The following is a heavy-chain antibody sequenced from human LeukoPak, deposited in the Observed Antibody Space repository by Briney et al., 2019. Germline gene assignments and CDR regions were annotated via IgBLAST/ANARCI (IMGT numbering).Heavy chain of an antibody. CDR3: ARGRRWLPPEHFDY. V-gene: IGHV1-18*01. CDR1: GYTFTSYG. Sequence: GASVKVSCKASGYTFTSYGINWVRQAPGQGLEWMGWINPYNGNTAYAHKLQGRVTMTTDTSTSTAYMELGSLRSDDTAVYYCARGRRWLPPEHFDYWGQGTLVTVSS. CDR2: INPYNGNT. D-gene: IGHD5-24*01. J-gene: IGHJ4*02.